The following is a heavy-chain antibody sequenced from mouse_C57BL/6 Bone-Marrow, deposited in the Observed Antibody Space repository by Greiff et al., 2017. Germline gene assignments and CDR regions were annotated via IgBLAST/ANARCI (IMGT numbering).Heavy chain of an antibody. D-gene: IGHD1-1*01. CDR1: GFTFCDYY. CDR2: INYDGSST. J-gene: IGHJ1*03. CDR3: ARVRLRGYFDV. V-gene: IGHV5-16*01. Sequence: EVKLVESEGGLVQPGSSMKLSCTASGFTFCDYYMAWVRQVPEKGLEWVANINYDGSSTYYLDSLKSRFIISRDNAKNILYLQMSSLKSEDTATYYCARVRLRGYFDVWGTGTTVTVSS.